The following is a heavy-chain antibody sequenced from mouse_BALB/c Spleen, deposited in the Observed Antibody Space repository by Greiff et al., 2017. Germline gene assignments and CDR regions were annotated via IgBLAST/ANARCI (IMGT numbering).Heavy chain of an antibody. CDR3: ARWGLRVGVYFDY. J-gene: IGHJ2*01. Sequence: DLVKPGASVKLSCKASGYTFTSYWINWIKQRPGQGLEWIGRIATGSGSTYYNEMFKGMATLTVDTSSSTVYIQLSSLSSDDAAVYFCARWGLRVGVYFDYWGQGTTLTVSS. CDR2: IATGSGST. CDR1: GYTFTSYW. V-gene: IGHV1S41*01. D-gene: IGHD2-2*01.